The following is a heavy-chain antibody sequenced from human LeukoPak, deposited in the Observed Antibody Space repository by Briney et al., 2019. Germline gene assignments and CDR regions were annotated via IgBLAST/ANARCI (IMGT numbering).Heavy chain of an antibody. CDR3: ARQRVNYYDSSGYPHLDY. Sequence: SETLSLTCAVYGGSFSGYYWSWIRQPPGKGLECIGEINHSGSTNYNPSLKSRVTISVDTSKNQFSLKLSSVTAADTAVYYCARQRVNYYDSSGYPHLDYWGQGTLVTVSS. J-gene: IGHJ4*02. CDR2: INHSGST. CDR1: GGSFSGYY. D-gene: IGHD3-22*01. V-gene: IGHV4-34*01.